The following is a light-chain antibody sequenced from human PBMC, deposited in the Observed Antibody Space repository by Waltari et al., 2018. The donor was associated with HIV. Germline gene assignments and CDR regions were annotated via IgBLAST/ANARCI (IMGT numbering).Light chain of an antibody. V-gene: IGKV4-1*01. CDR3: QQYYTLRST. CDR2: WAS. CDR1: RTVLYNRNY. Sequence: DIVMTQSPDSLAVSLGARATVTCTSSRTVLYNRNYLAWYQQKPGRPPKVLIYWASTRAIGVPDRFSGSGSGTDFSLTISRVQADDVAIYYCQQYYTLRSTFGGGTKIEI. J-gene: IGKJ4*01.